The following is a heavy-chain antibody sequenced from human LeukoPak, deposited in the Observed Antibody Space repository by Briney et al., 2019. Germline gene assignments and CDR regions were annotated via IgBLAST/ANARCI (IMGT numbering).Heavy chain of an antibody. CDR1: GGSFSGYY. CDR2: INHSGST. V-gene: IGHV4-34*01. D-gene: IGHD3-3*01. J-gene: IGHJ5*02. Sequence: PSETLSLTCAVYGGSFSGYYWSWIRQPPGKWLEWIGEINHSGSTNYNPSLKSRVTISVDTSKNQFSLELSSVTAADTAVYYCARGRRDITIFGVVIIRENWFDPWGQGTLVTVSS. CDR3: ARGRRDITIFGVVIIRENWFDP.